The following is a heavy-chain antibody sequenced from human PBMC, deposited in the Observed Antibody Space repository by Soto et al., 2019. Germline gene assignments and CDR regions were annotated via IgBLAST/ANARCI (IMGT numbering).Heavy chain of an antibody. CDR2: VHHSGRT. V-gene: IGHV4-31*03. CDR3: ARDRDYYDNSGYLRYFDF. Sequence: PSETLSLTCTVSGGSVTTSSTYWSWIRHSPGKGLEWIGYVHHSGRTYYNPSLKSRVKMSVDTAKNQYDLTLTSVTAADTAVYYCARDRDYYDNSGYLRYFDFWGQGTQVTAPQ. J-gene: IGHJ4*02. CDR1: GGSVTTSSTY. D-gene: IGHD5-12*01.